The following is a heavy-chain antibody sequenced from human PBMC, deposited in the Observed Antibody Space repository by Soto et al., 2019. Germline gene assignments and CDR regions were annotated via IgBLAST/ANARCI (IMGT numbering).Heavy chain of an antibody. J-gene: IGHJ6*02. CDR2: IDWDDDK. CDR3: ARSIVVVVAATPTNYGMDV. V-gene: IGHV2-70*01. CDR1: GFSLSTSGMC. Sequence: GPTLVNPTQTLTLTCTFSGFSLSTSGMCVSWIRQPPGKALEWLALIDWDDDKYYSTSLKTRLTISKDTSKNQVVLTMTNMDPVDTATYYCARSIVVVVAATPTNYGMDVWGQGTTVTVSS. D-gene: IGHD2-15*01.